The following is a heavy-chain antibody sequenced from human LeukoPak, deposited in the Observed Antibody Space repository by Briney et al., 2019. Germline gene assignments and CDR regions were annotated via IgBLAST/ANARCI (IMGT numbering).Heavy chain of an antibody. Sequence: GGSLRLSCAASGFTFDDYDMSWVRQAPGKGLEWVSGINWNGGSTGYADPVKGRFTISRDNAKNSLYLQMNSLRAEDTALYHCERGLGVTALDAFDIWGQGTMVTVSS. CDR3: ERGLGVTALDAFDI. V-gene: IGHV3-20*01. CDR2: INWNGGST. CDR1: GFTFDDYD. D-gene: IGHD2-21*02. J-gene: IGHJ3*02.